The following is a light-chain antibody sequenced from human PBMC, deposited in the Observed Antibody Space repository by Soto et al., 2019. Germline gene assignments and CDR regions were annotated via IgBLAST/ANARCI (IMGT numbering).Light chain of an antibody. CDR1: HDINNH. V-gene: IGKV1-33*01. Sequence: DIQMTQSPSSLSASVGDRVTITCQASHDINNHLTWYQQKPGKAPKLLIYDASTVTTGVPSRFSGSGSVTDFTSTSSCLYPEDTATYYCQQDLKLPLTFGGGTKLEIK. J-gene: IGKJ4*01. CDR3: QQDLKLPLT. CDR2: DAS.